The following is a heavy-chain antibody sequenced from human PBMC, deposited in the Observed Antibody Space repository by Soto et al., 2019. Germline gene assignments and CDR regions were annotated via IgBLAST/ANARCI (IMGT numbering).Heavy chain of an antibody. CDR3: ARDAPFMTTVTTRLSYYMDV. CDR1: GFTFSSYG. D-gene: IGHD4-17*01. CDR2: IWYDGSNK. V-gene: IGHV3-33*01. Sequence: GGSLRLSCAASGFTFSSYGMHWVRQAPGKGLEWVAVIWYDGSNKYYADSVKGRFTISRDNSKNTLYLQMNSLRAEDTAVYYCARDAPFMTTVTTRLSYYMDVWGKGTTVTVSS. J-gene: IGHJ6*03.